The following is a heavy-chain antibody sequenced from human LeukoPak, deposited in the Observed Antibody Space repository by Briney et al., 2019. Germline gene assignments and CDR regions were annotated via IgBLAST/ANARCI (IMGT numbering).Heavy chain of an antibody. Sequence: SETLSLTCTVSGGSISSSSYYWGWIRQPPGKGLEWIGSIYYSGSTYYNPSLKSRVTLSVDTSKNQFSLKLSSVTAADTAVYYCARDGYSGNDGIWGQGTLVTVSS. CDR1: GGSISSSSYY. V-gene: IGHV4-39*07. CDR3: ARDGYSGNDGI. J-gene: IGHJ4*02. CDR2: IYYSGST. D-gene: IGHD5-12*01.